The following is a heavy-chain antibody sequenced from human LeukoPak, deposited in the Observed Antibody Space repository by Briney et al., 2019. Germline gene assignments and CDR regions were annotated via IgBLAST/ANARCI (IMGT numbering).Heavy chain of an antibody. V-gene: IGHV1-2*02. J-gene: IGHJ4*02. CDR3: VTGYCSSTRCQQYFDH. D-gene: IGHD2-2*01. CDR2: INPNSGGT. CDR1: GYTFTGYY. Sequence: ASVKVSCKASGYTFTGYYMHWVRQAPGQGLEWMGWINPNSGGTNYAQKFQGRVTITRETPISTAYMERTSLRSDDPPVNIFVTGYCSSTRCQQYFDHWGQGTLVTVSS.